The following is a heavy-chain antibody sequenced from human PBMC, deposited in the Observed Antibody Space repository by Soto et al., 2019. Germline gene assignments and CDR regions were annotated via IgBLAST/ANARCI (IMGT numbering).Heavy chain of an antibody. CDR3: ARGSGRNDAFDI. Sequence: PSETLSLTCTVSGGSVSSGSYYWSWIRQPPGKGLEWIGYIYYSGSTNYNPSLKSRVTISVDTSKNQFSLKLSSVTAADTAVYYGARGSGRNDAFDIWGQGTRVSLS. V-gene: IGHV4-61*01. CDR1: GGSVSSGSYY. CDR2: IYYSGST. J-gene: IGHJ3*02. D-gene: IGHD2-15*01.